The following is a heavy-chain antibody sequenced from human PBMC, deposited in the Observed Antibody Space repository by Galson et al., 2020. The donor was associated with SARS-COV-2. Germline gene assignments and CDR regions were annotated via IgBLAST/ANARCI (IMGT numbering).Heavy chain of an antibody. CDR3: ARGLGFGELL. Sequence: ASVKVSCKASGYTFTSYGISWVRQAPGQGLEWMGWINPNSGGPNYAQKFQGRVTMTRDTSISTAYMELSRLRSDDTAVYYCARGLGFGELLWGQGTLVTVSS. CDR1: GYTFTSYG. V-gene: IGHV1-2*02. CDR2: INPNSGGP. D-gene: IGHD3-10*01. J-gene: IGHJ4*02.